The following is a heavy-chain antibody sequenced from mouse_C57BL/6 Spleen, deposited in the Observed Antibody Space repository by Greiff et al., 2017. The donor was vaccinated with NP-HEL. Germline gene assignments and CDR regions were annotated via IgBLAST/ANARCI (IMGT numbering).Heavy chain of an antibody. Sequence: QVQLQQPGAELVMPGASVKLSCKASGYTFTSYWMHWVKQRPGQGLEWIGEIDPSDSYTNYNQKFKGKSTLTVDKSSSTAYMQLSSLTSEEYAVYYCARGGYFGVWGTGTTVTV. CDR3: ARGGYFGV. V-gene: IGHV1-69*01. CDR1: GYTFTSYW. CDR2: IDPSDSYT. J-gene: IGHJ1*03.